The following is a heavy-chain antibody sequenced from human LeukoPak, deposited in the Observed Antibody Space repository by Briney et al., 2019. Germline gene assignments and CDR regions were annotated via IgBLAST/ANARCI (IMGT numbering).Heavy chain of an antibody. J-gene: IGHJ4*02. V-gene: IGHV4-39*07. CDR2: IYYSGST. CDR1: GGSISSSSYY. D-gene: IGHD6-19*01. CDR3: AREGAVAKYY. Sequence: PSETLSLTCTVSGGSISSSSYYWGWIRQPPGKGLEWTGSIYYSGSTYYNPSLKSRVTISVDTSKNQFSLNLSSVTAADTAVYYCAREGAVAKYYWGQGTLVTVSS.